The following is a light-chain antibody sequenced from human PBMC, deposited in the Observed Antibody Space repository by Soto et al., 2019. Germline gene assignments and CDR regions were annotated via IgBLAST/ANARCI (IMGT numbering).Light chain of an antibody. J-gene: IGKJ1*01. CDR3: QPYGSSRPWT. CDR2: GAS. CDR1: LSVSSSY. Sequence: EIVLTQSPGTLSLSPGERATLSCRASLSVSSSYLAWYQQIPGQAPRILIYGASSRATGIPDRFSGSGSGTDFTLTISRLEPEDFAVYYCQPYGSSRPWTFGQGTKVEIK. V-gene: IGKV3-20*01.